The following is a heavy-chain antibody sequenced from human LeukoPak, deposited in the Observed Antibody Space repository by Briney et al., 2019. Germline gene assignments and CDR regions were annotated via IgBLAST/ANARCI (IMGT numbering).Heavy chain of an antibody. V-gene: IGHV4-38-2*02. D-gene: IGHD4-17*01. CDR3: ARVDFRLRPGSRWWFDP. Sequence: SETLSLTCTVSGYSISSGYYWGWIRQPPGKGLEWIGSIYHSGSTYYNPSLKSRVTISVDTSKNQFSLKLSSVTAADTAVYYCARVDFRLRPGSRWWFDPWGQGTLVTVSS. CDR2: IYHSGST. J-gene: IGHJ5*02. CDR1: GYSISSGYY.